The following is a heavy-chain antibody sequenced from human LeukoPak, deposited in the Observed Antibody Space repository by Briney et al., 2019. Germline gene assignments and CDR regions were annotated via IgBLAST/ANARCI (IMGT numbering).Heavy chain of an antibody. CDR1: GGSVSSGSYY. CDR3: ARGAYSSSWYWIY. CDR2: IYYSGST. V-gene: IGHV4-61*01. D-gene: IGHD6-13*01. Sequence: PSEILSLTCTVSGGSVSSGSYYWSWLRQPPGKGLEWIGYIYYSGSTNYNPSLKSRVTISVDTPKNQFSLKLSSVTAADTAVYYCARGAYSSSWYWIYWGQGTLVTVSS. J-gene: IGHJ4*02.